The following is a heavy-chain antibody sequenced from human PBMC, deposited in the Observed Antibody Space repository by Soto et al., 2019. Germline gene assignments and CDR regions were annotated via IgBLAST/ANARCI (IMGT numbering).Heavy chain of an antibody. D-gene: IGHD2-15*01. CDR1: GGSISRTNYY. V-gene: IGHV4-39*01. Sequence: SETLSLTCTVSGGSISRTNYYWGWIRQPPGKGLEWIGSISYSGSTYYNPSLKSRVTMSVDTSKNQISLKVTSVTAADTAVYYCARHADIVVVVTTSFYYYYYMDVWGKGTTVTVSS. CDR3: ARHADIVVVVTTSFYYYYYMDV. J-gene: IGHJ6*03. CDR2: ISYSGST.